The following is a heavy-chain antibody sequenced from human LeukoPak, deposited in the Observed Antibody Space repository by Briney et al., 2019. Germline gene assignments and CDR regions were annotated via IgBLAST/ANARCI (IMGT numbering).Heavy chain of an antibody. J-gene: IGHJ4*02. CDR3: ARDRTGGSFDY. Sequence: GGSLRLSCAASGFAFSTYAMNWVRQAPGKGLEWVSFITSDSNTIYYADSMKGRFTISRDNAENSLYLQMNSLSAEDTAVYYCARDRTGGSFDYWGQGTLVTVSS. CDR2: ITSDSNTI. V-gene: IGHV3-48*01. CDR1: GFAFSTYA. D-gene: IGHD1-1*01.